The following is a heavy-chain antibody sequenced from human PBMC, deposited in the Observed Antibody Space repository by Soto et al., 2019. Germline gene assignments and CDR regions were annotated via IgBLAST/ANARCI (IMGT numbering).Heavy chain of an antibody. CDR2: ISGSGGST. CDR1: GFTFSSYA. CDR3: AKGGIAVAPDYYYYGMDV. D-gene: IGHD6-19*01. Sequence: EVQLLESGGGLVQPGGSLRLSCAASGFTFSSYAMSWVRQAPGKGLEWVSAISGSGGSTYYADSVKGRFTISRDNSKNTLYLQMNSLRAEDTAVYYCAKGGIAVAPDYYYYGMDVWGQGTTVTVSS. J-gene: IGHJ6*02. V-gene: IGHV3-23*01.